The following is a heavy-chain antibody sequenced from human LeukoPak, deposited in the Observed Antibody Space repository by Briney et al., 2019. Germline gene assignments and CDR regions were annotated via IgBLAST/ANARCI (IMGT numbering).Heavy chain of an antibody. V-gene: IGHV3-23*01. CDR1: GFTFSNYN. CDR2: IGGSDGGT. D-gene: IGHD6-13*01. J-gene: IGHJ4*02. CDR3: AKDRGAAAGTDFDY. Sequence: GGSLRLSCAASGFTFSNYNMAWVRQAPGKGLEWVSAIGGSDGGTHYADSVRGRFTISRDNSKNTMYLQMNSLRAEDTAVYYCAKDRGAAAGTDFDYWGQGTLVTVSS.